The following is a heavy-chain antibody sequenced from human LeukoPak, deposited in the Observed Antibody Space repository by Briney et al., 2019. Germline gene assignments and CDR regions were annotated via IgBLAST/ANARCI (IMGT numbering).Heavy chain of an antibody. V-gene: IGHV3-23*01. J-gene: IGHJ4*02. CDR1: GFTFTSYS. CDR3: AKSPYDH. Sequence: PGGSLRLACAASGFTFTSYSMSWVRKAPGKALGRVSTIIGGDNNTYYADSVKGRSTISRDNSKNTVYLQVNSLRAEDTAVYYCAKSPYDHWGQGTLVTVSS. CDR2: IIGGDNNT.